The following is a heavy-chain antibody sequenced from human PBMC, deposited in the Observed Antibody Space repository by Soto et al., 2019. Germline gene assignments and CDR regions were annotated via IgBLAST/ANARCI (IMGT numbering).Heavy chain of an antibody. J-gene: IGHJ4*02. D-gene: IGHD1-26*01. Sequence: PSETLSLTCTVSGGSMSGYYWSWIRQPPGKGLEWIGSIYYSGSTYYNPSLKSRVTISVDTSKNQFSLKLSSVTAADTAVYYCARHAGSGSYYRLPGFDYWGQGTLVTVSS. V-gene: IGHV4-59*05. CDR1: GGSMSGYY. CDR2: IYYSGST. CDR3: ARHAGSGSYYRLPGFDY.